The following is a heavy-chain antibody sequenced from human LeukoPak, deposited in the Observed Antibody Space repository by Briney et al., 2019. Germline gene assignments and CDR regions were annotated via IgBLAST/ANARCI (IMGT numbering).Heavy chain of an antibody. V-gene: IGHV4-34*01. Sequence: SETLSLTCAVYGGSFSGYYWSWIRQPPGKGLEWIGEINRSGSTNYNPSLKSRVTISVDTSKNQFSLKLSSVTAADTAVYYCARGGHSSGYMDIWGKGTTVTVSS. CDR2: INRSGST. CDR3: ARGGHSSGYMDI. CDR1: GGSFSGYY. J-gene: IGHJ6*03. D-gene: IGHD3-22*01.